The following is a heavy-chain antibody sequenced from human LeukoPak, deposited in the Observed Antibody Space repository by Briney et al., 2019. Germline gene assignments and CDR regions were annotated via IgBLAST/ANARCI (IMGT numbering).Heavy chain of an antibody. CDR2: VSGDNGQT. J-gene: IGHJ6*03. CDR1: TYISSDFG. V-gene: IGHV1-18*01. Sequence: GASVKVSCKASTYISSDFGISWVRLAPGGGLEWMGWVSGDNGQTNYGHKFYGRVTMTMETSTYTASMELRGLRSDDTAIYYCARVYLYTTGWSAAYYYFMDVWGKGTTVIVSS. D-gene: IGHD3-16*02. CDR3: ARVYLYTTGWSAAYYYFMDV.